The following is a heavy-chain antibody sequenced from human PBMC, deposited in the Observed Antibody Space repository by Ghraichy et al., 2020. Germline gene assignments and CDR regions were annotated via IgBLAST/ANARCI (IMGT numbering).Heavy chain of an antibody. V-gene: IGHV1-8*01. CDR1: GYTFTSYD. Sequence: ASVKVSCKASGYTFTSYDINWVRQATGQGLEWMGWMNPNSGNTGYAQKFQGRVTMTRNTSISTAYMGLSSLRSEDTAVYYCARRGGSSWYEYYYYYGMDVWGQGTTVTVSS. CDR2: MNPNSGNT. D-gene: IGHD6-13*01. CDR3: ARRGGSSWYEYYYYYGMDV. J-gene: IGHJ6*02.